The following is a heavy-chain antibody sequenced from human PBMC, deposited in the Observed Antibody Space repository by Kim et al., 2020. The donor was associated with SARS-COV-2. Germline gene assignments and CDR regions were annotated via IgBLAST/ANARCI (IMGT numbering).Heavy chain of an antibody. D-gene: IGHD6-13*01. CDR1: GGTFSSYA. CDR3: AGGGAAAPYGMDV. J-gene: IGHJ6*02. Sequence: SVKVSCKASGGTFSSYAISWVRQAPGQGLEWMGGIIPIFVTANYAQKFQGRVTITADKSTSTAYMELSSLRSEDTAVYYCAGGGAAAPYGMDVWGQGTTVTVSS. V-gene: IGHV1-69*06. CDR2: IIPIFVTA.